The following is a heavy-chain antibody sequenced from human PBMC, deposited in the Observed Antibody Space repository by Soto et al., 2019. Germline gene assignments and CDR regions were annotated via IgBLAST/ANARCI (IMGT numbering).Heavy chain of an antibody. J-gene: IGHJ4*02. Sequence: SETLSLTCAVSGYSISSGYYWGWIRQPPGKGLEWIGSIYHSGSTYYNPSLKSRVTISVDTSKNQFSLKLSSVTAADTAVYYCATSAFIAAPFDYWGQGTLVTVSS. CDR2: IYHSGST. CDR3: ATSAFIAAPFDY. D-gene: IGHD6-6*01. CDR1: GYSISSGYY. V-gene: IGHV4-38-2*01.